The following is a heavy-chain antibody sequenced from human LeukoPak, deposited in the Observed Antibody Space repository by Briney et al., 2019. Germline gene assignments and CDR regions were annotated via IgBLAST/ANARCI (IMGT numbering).Heavy chain of an antibody. Sequence: PSETLSLTCTVSGGSISSSSYYWGWIRQPPGKGLEWIGSIYYSGSTYYNPSLKSRVTISVDTSKNQFSLKLSSVTAADTAVYYCARLYPDSNLTDYWGQGTLVTVSS. D-gene: IGHD2-15*01. V-gene: IGHV4-39*07. CDR2: IYYSGST. CDR3: ARLYPDSNLTDY. J-gene: IGHJ4*02. CDR1: GGSISSSSYY.